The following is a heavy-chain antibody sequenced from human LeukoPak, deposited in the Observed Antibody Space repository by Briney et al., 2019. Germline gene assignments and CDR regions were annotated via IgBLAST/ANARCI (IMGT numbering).Heavy chain of an antibody. CDR1: GGSISSGGYY. V-gene: IGHV4-31*03. Sequence: SATLSLTCTVSGGSISSGGYYWSWIRQHPGKGLEWIGYIYYSGSTYYNPSLKSRVTISVDTSKNQFSLKLSSVTAADTAVYYCARGLYSSSCRYGPWGQGTLVTVSS. J-gene: IGHJ5*02. CDR3: ARGLYSSSCRYGP. CDR2: IYYSGST. D-gene: IGHD6-13*01.